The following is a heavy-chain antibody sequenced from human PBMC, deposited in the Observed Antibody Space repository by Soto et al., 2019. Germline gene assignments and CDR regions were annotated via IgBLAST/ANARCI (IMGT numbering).Heavy chain of an antibody. CDR3: ARVYCSSTSCYPSYYYGMDV. CDR1: GFTFSSYS. D-gene: IGHD2-2*01. CDR2: ISSSSSTI. J-gene: IGHJ6*02. Sequence: GGSLRLSCAAPGFTFSSYSMNWVRQAPGKGLERVSYISSSSSTIYYADSVKGRFTISRDNAKNSLYLQMDSLRDEDTAVYYCARVYCSSTSCYPSYYYGMDVWGQGTTVTVSS. V-gene: IGHV3-48*02.